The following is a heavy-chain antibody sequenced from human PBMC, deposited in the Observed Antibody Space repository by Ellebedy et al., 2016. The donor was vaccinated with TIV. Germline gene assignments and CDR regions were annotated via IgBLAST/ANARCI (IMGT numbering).Heavy chain of an antibody. CDR3: ATGPPKWEVPLDLAS. D-gene: IGHD1-26*01. CDR2: MNPNSGNT. J-gene: IGHJ4*02. Sequence: AASVKVSCKASGYTFTSYDINWVRQATGQGLEWMGWMNPNSGNTGYAQKFQGRVTMTRDTSTSTVYMGVSSLRSEDTAMYYCATGPPKWEVPLDLASWGQGTLVIVSS. CDR1: GYTFTSYD. V-gene: IGHV1-8*01.